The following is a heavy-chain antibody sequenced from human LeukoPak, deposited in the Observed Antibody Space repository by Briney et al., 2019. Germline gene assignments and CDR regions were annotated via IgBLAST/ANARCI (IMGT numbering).Heavy chain of an antibody. D-gene: IGHD6-19*01. Sequence: GGSLRLSCAASGFTFSSYAMSWVRQAPGKGLEWVSDISGSGGSTYYADSVKGRFTISRGNSKNTLYLQMNSLRAEDTAVYYCAKDNRWVAVAGVFDYWGQGTLVTVSS. V-gene: IGHV3-23*01. CDR3: AKDNRWVAVAGVFDY. J-gene: IGHJ4*02. CDR2: ISGSGGST. CDR1: GFTFSSYA.